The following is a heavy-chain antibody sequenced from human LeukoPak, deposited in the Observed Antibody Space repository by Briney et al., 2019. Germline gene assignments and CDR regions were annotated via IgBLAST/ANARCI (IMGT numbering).Heavy chain of an antibody. CDR2: IYYSGST. Sequence: PSETLSLTCTVSGGSISSSSYYWGWIRQPPGKGLEWIGSIYYSGSTYYNPSLKSRVTISVDTSKNQFSLKLSSVTAADTAVYYCARAPPTLFGVVSWFDPWGQGTLVTVSS. V-gene: IGHV4-39*01. CDR1: GGSISSSSYY. J-gene: IGHJ5*02. CDR3: ARAPPTLFGVVSWFDP. D-gene: IGHD3-3*01.